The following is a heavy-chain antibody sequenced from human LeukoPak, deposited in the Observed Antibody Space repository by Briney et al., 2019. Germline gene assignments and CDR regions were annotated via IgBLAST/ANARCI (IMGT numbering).Heavy chain of an antibody. CDR1: GGSITSYY. CDR2: IHYSGST. D-gene: IGHD2-15*01. CDR3: PRDVGCSGGSCYSFDY. V-gene: IGHV4-59*01. J-gene: IGHJ4*02. Sequence: SETLSLTCSVSGGSITSYYWSWIRQPPGKGLEWIGYIHYSGSTNYNPSLKSRVTISVDTSKNQFSLKLSSVTAADTAVYYCPRDVGCSGGSCYSFDYWGQGTLVTVSS.